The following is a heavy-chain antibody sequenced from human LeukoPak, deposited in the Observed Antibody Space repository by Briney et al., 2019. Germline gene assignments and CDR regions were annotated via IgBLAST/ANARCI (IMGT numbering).Heavy chain of an antibody. CDR1: GFTISSKY. J-gene: IGHJ4*02. V-gene: IGHV3-66*01. D-gene: IGHD1-1*01. Sequence: GGSLRLSCAASGFTISSKYMSWVRQAPGKGLEWISVIYSGGRTYYADSVKGRFTISRDNSKNTLYLQMNSLRAEDTAVYYCAKGQELDDGVFDSWGQGTLVTVSS. CDR3: AKGQELDDGVFDS. CDR2: IYSGGRT.